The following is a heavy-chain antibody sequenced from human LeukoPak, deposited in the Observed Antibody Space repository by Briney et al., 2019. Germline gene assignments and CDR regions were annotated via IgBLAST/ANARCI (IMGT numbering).Heavy chain of an antibody. CDR2: IKQDGSEE. CDR1: GFTFSSYW. Sequence: GGSLRLSCAASGFTFSSYWMSWVRQAPGKGLEWVANIKQDGSEEYYVDSVKGRFTISRDNAKNSLYLQMNSLRAEDTAVYYCGRVGTLRWELRRGDAFDIWGQGTMVTVSS. D-gene: IGHD1-26*01. CDR3: GRVGTLRWELRRGDAFDI. J-gene: IGHJ3*02. V-gene: IGHV3-7*01.